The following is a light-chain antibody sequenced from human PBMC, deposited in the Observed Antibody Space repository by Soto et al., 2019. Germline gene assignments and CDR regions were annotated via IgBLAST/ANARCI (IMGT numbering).Light chain of an antibody. V-gene: IGKV1-39*01. CDR3: QQSYSAPLT. CDR2: AAS. J-gene: IGKJ4*01. Sequence: VYRVSITFRASQSISTYLNWYQHKPGKAPNLLIFAASTLQSGCPSIFSGSACGNDSPLTIRSLPPEDFATYYCQQSYSAPLTFGGGTKVDIK. CDR1: QSISTY.